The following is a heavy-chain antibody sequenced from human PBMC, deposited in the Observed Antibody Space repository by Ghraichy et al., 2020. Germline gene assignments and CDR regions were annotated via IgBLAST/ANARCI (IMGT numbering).Heavy chain of an antibody. Sequence: GGSLRLSCAASGFTFSSYAMSWVRQAPGKGLEWVSAISGSGGSTYYADSVKGRFTISRDNSKNTLYLQMNSLRAEDTAVYYCAKDLGVSSTSFMDVWGKGTTVTVSS. V-gene: IGHV3-23*01. CDR1: GFTFSSYA. CDR3: AKDLGVSSTSFMDV. J-gene: IGHJ6*03. CDR2: ISGSGGST. D-gene: IGHD2-2*01.